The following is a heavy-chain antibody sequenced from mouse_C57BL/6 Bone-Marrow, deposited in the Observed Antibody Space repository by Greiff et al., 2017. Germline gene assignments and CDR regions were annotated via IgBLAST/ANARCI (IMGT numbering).Heavy chain of an antibody. CDR3: ASYDGYPAWFAY. J-gene: IGHJ3*01. CDR1: GFSLTSYG. V-gene: IGHV2-2*01. D-gene: IGHD2-3*01. Sequence: QVQLQQSGPGLVQPSQSLSITCTVSGFSLTSYGVHWVRQSPGKGLEWLGVIWSGGSTDYNAAFISRLSISTDTSKSQVFFKMTSLQADDTAIDYCASYDGYPAWFAYWGQGTLVTVSA. CDR2: IWSGGST.